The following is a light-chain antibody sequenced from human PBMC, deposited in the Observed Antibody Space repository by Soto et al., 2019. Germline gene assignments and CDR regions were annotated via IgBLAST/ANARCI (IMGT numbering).Light chain of an antibody. CDR3: STWDDSLSAPV. V-gene: IGLV1-47*02. CDR1: RSNIGSNY. CDR2: SNN. J-gene: IGLJ3*02. Sequence: QSVLTQPPSESGTPGQRVTISCSGSRSNIGSNYIHWYQQLPGTAPKLLIYSNNQRPSGVPDRFSASKSGTSGSLAISGLRSEDEADYFCSTWDDSLSAPVFGGGTKLTVL.